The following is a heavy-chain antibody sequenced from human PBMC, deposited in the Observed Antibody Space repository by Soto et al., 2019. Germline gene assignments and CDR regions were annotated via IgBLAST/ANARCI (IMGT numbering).Heavy chain of an antibody. CDR3: ARGFGVRYYYYGMDV. J-gene: IGHJ6*02. V-gene: IGHV4-39*01. Sequence: SETLSLTCTVSGGSISSSSYYWGWIRQPPGKGLEWIGSIYYSGSTYYNPSLKSRVTISVDTSKNQFSLKLSSVTAEDTAVYYCARGFGVRYYYYGMDVWGQGTTVTVSS. CDR2: IYYSGST. D-gene: IGHD3-10*01. CDR1: GGSISSSSYY.